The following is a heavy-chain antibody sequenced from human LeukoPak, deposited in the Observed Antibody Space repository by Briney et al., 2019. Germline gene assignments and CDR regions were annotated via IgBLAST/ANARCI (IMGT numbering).Heavy chain of an antibody. J-gene: IGHJ5*02. Sequence: SETLSLTCIVSGGSISSSIYYWAWVRQPPGKGLEWIGTVYGATQYSPSLRSRVTISIDTSTNQFSLKLTSVTAADTAVYYCARLRFLEWYDIGGWFDPWGQGTLVTVSS. CDR3: ARLRFLEWYDIGGWFDP. CDR2: VYGAT. CDR1: GGSISSSIYY. D-gene: IGHD3-3*01. V-gene: IGHV4-39*07.